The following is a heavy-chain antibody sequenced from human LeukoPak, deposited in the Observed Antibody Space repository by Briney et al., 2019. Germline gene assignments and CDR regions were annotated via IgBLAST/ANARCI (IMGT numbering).Heavy chain of an antibody. Sequence: GGSLRLSCAASGFTVSSNYMNGVRQAPGKGLEWVSLISSGGTTYYTDSVKGRFTISRDNSKSTLYLQMNSLRAEDTAVYYCARDPSPVYYASGSSKYYYYGMDVWGPGTTVTVSS. J-gene: IGHJ6*02. CDR3: ARDPSPVYYASGSSKYYYYGMDV. CDR2: ISSGGTT. V-gene: IGHV3-66*01. CDR1: GFTVSSNY. D-gene: IGHD3-10*01.